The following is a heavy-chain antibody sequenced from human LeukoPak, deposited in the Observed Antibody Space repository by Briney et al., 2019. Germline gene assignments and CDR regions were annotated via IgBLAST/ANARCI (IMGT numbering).Heavy chain of an antibody. D-gene: IGHD5-18*01. CDR2: IYPGDSDT. Sequence: GESLKISCKGSGYSFTSYWIGWVRQMPGKGLEWMGIIYPGDSDTRYSPSFQGQVTISADKSISTTYLQWSSLKASDTAMYYCARHSQLWLDGVDYWGQGTLVTVSS. CDR1: GYSFTSYW. CDR3: ARHSQLWLDGVDY. V-gene: IGHV5-51*01. J-gene: IGHJ4*02.